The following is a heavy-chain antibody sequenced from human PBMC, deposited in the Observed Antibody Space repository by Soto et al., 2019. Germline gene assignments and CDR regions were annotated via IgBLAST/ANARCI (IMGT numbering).Heavy chain of an antibody. D-gene: IGHD3-22*01. CDR1: GYTFTSYG. J-gene: IGHJ4*02. CDR3: ARERRDSSGYYYFVYFDY. Sequence: ASVKVSCKASGYTFTSYGISWVRQAPGQGLEWMGWISAYNGNTNYAQKLQGRVTMTTDTSTSTAYMELRSLRSDDTAVYYFARERRDSSGYYYFVYFDYWGQGTLVTVSS. CDR2: ISAYNGNT. V-gene: IGHV1-18*01.